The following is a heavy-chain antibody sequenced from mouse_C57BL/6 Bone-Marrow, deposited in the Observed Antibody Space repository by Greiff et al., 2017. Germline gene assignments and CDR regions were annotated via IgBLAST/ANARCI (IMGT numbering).Heavy chain of an antibody. CDR3: TTPYYYGSSYWYFDV. CDR1: GFNIKDDY. J-gene: IGHJ1*03. Sequence: DVKLQESGAELVRPGASVKLSCTASGFNIKDDYMHWVKQRPEQGLEWIGWIDPENGDTEYASKFQGKATITADTSSNTAYLQLSSLTSEDTAVYYCTTPYYYGSSYWYFDVWGTGTTVTVSS. CDR2: IDPENGDT. V-gene: IGHV14-4*01. D-gene: IGHD1-1*01.